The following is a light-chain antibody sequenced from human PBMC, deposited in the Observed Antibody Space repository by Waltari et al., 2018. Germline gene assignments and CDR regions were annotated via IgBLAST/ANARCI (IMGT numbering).Light chain of an antibody. CDR1: QSGGTS. CDR2: GAS. CDR3: QHYVRLPAT. V-gene: IGKV3-20*01. Sequence: EVVLTQSPGTLSLSPGDRAPLACRASQSGGTSLAWYQQKPGQAPRLLIFGASRRATGIPDRFSGSGSGTDFSLTISRLEPEDFAVYYCQHYVRLPATFGQGTKVEI. J-gene: IGKJ1*01.